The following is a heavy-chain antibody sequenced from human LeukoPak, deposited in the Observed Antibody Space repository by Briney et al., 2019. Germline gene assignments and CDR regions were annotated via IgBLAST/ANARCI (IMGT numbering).Heavy chain of an antibody. J-gene: IGHJ1*01. V-gene: IGHV1-3*01. CDR1: GYTFTNYA. CDR3: ARVSVVITTTVEYFHH. CDR2: INAGNGST. D-gene: IGHD3-22*01. Sequence: ASVKVSCKASGYTFTNYAIHWVRQASGQRLEWMGWINAGNGSTKYSQNFQGRVTITRDTSASTAYMELSSLRSEDTAVYYCARVSVVITTTVEYFHHWGQGTLVTVSS.